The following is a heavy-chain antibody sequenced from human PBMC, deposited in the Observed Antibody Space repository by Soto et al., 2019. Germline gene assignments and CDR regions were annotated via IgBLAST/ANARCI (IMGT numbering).Heavy chain of an antibody. CDR3: ARDGAYCSSTSCRMDV. V-gene: IGHV1-69*06. Sequence: SVKVSCKASGGTFRSYAISWVRQAPGQGLEWMGGIIPIFGTANYAQKFQGRVTITADKSTSTAYMELSSLRSEDTAVYYCARDGAYCSSTSCRMDVWGQGTTVTVSS. J-gene: IGHJ6*02. CDR2: IIPIFGTA. D-gene: IGHD2-2*01. CDR1: GGTFRSYA.